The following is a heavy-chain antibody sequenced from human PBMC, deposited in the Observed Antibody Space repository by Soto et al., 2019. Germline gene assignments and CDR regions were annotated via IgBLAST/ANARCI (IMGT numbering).Heavy chain of an antibody. J-gene: IGHJ4*02. Sequence: QVQLVQSVAEVKKPGASVKVSCKASGYTFTSYDINWVRQATGQGLEWMGWMNPNSGNTGYAQEFQGRVTMTRNTSISTAYMDLSSLRSDDTAVYYCARERAAAGFDYWGQGTLVTVSS. V-gene: IGHV1-8*01. CDR3: ARERAAAGFDY. CDR1: GYTFTSYD. CDR2: MNPNSGNT. D-gene: IGHD6-13*01.